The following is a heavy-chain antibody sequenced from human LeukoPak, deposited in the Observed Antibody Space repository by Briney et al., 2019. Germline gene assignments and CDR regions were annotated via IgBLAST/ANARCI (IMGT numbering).Heavy chain of an antibody. D-gene: IGHD6-19*01. Sequence: ASVKVSCKASGYTFTGYYMHWVRQAPGQGLEWMGWINPNSGGTNCAQKFQGRVTMTRDTSISTAYMELSRLRSDGTAVYYCARDAARSRKVSSGWYSLSFDYWGQGTLVTVSS. J-gene: IGHJ4*02. CDR2: INPNSGGT. V-gene: IGHV1-2*02. CDR1: GYTFTGYY. CDR3: ARDAARSRKVSSGWYSLSFDY.